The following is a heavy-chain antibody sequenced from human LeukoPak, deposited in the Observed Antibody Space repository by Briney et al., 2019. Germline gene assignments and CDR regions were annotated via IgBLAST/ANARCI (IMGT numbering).Heavy chain of an antibody. CDR2: IYSGGTP. D-gene: IGHD2-2*01. Sequence: GGSLRLSCAASEFTVSNNYMSWVRQAPGKGLEWVSVIYSGGTPYYAGSVKGRFTISRDNSKNTLYLQMNSLGTEDTAVYYCARIASTSFAFDIWGQGTMVTVSS. V-gene: IGHV3-53*01. CDR3: ARIASTSFAFDI. J-gene: IGHJ3*02. CDR1: EFTVSNNY.